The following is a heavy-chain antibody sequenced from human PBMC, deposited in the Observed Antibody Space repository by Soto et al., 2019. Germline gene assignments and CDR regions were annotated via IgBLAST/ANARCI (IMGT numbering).Heavy chain of an antibody. Sequence: RASVKVSCKASGYTFTSYYMHWVRQAPGQGLEWMGIINPSGGSTSYAQKFQGRVTMTRDTSTSTVYMELSSLRSEDTAVYYCAREVSITIFGVAHDYYGMDVWGQGTTVTVSS. CDR3: AREVSITIFGVAHDYYGMDV. V-gene: IGHV1-46*01. CDR2: INPSGGST. D-gene: IGHD3-3*01. J-gene: IGHJ6*02. CDR1: GYTFTSYY.